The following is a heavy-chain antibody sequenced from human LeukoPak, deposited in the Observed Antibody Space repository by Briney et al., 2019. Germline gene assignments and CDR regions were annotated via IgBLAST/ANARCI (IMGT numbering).Heavy chain of an antibody. CDR1: GGTFSSYA. Sequence: SVKVSCKASGGTFSSYAISWVRQAPGQGLEWMGGIIPIFGTANYAQKFQGRVTITADESTSTAYMELSSLRSEDTAVYYCAQNGGIASNWFDPWGQGTLVTVSS. V-gene: IGHV1-69*13. D-gene: IGHD6-13*01. CDR2: IIPIFGTA. CDR3: AQNGGIASNWFDP. J-gene: IGHJ5*02.